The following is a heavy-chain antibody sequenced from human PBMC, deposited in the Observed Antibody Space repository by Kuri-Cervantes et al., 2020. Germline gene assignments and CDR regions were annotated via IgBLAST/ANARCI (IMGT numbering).Heavy chain of an antibody. CDR3: ARAGSVMITFGGVVAYRFDC. D-gene: IGHD3-16*02. CDR2: INPNSGGT. CDR1: GYTFTGYY. J-gene: IGHJ4*02. V-gene: IGHV1-2*02. Sequence: ASVKVSCKASGYTFTGYYMHWVRQAPGQGLEWMGWINPNSGGTNYAQKFQGRVTTTRDTSISTAYMELSRLRSDDTAVYYCARAGSVMITFGGVVAYRFDCWGQGTLVTVSS.